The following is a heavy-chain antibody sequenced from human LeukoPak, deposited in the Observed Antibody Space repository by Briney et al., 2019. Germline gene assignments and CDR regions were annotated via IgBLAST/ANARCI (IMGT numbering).Heavy chain of an antibody. D-gene: IGHD3-10*01. V-gene: IGHV1-2*02. CDR1: GYTFTGYY. J-gene: IGHJ4*02. CDR2: IHPNSGGK. CDR3: ARDPRRGSGSYPRPLDY. Sequence: GASVKLPCKASGYTFTGYYMHWVRQPPGQGLEWMGWIHPNSGGKNYAQKFQGRVTMTRHTSISTAYMELSRLRCDDTAVYYCARDPRRGSGSYPRPLDYWGEGTLVTVSS.